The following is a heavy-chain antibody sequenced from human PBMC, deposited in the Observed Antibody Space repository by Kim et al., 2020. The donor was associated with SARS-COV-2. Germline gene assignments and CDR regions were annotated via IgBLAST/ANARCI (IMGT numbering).Heavy chain of an antibody. D-gene: IGHD4-17*01. CDR2: ISSSSSYT. V-gene: IGHV3-11*05. CDR1: GFTFSDYY. J-gene: IGHJ5*02. Sequence: GGSLRLYCAASGFTFSDYYMSWIRQAPGKGLEWVSYISSSSSYTNYADSVKGRFTISRDNAKNSLYLQMNSLRAEDTAVYYCAREDGDYVPWGQGTLVTVSS. CDR3: AREDGDYVP.